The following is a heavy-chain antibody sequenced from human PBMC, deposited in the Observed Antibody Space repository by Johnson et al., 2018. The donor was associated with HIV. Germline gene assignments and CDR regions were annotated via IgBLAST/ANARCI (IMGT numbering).Heavy chain of an antibody. CDR1: GFTFYDYG. V-gene: IGHV3-20*04. CDR2: MNADGKTT. Sequence: VQLVESGGSMVRPGGSRRLSCAVSGFTFYDYGMSWVRQAPGKGLEWVSRMNADGKTTTYADSVKGRFTISRDNAKNSLYLQMNSLRAEDTAVYYCARCDSSSPLRAFDIWGQGTMVTVSS. J-gene: IGHJ3*02. D-gene: IGHD6-6*01. CDR3: ARCDSSSPLRAFDI.